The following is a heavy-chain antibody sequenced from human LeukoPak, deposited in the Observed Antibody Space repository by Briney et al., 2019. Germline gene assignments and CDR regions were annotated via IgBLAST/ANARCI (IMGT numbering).Heavy chain of an antibody. D-gene: IGHD5-24*01. J-gene: IGHJ4*02. Sequence: GESLKISCKISGYTLTNNWIGWVRQMPGKGLEGMGIIYPGDSDTRYSPSFQGQVTISADKSISTAYLQWSSLKASDTAMYYCATGSATSSFDYWGQGTLVTVSS. CDR1: GYTLTNNW. V-gene: IGHV5-51*01. CDR2: IYPGDSDT. CDR3: ATGSATSSFDY.